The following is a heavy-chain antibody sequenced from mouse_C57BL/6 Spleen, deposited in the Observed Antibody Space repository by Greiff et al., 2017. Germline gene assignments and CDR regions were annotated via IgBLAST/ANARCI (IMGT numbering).Heavy chain of an antibody. CDR3: ASYGYLYAMDY. CDR1: GYTFTDYY. Sequence: VQLKQSGPELVKPGASVKISCKASGYTFTDYYMNWVKQSHGKSLEWIGDINPNNGGTSYNQKFKGKATLTVDKSSSTAYMELRSLTSEDSAVYYCASYGYLYAMDYWGQGTSVTVSS. V-gene: IGHV1-26*01. D-gene: IGHD2-2*01. CDR2: INPNNGGT. J-gene: IGHJ4*01.